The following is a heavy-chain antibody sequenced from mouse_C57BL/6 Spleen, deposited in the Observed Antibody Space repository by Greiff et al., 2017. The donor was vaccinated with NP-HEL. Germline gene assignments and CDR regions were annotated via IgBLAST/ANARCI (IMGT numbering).Heavy chain of an antibody. CDR2: IYPRSGNT. Sequence: VKLVESGAELARPGASVKLSCKASGYTFTSYGISWVKQRTGQGLEWIGEIYPRSGNTYYNEKFKGKATLTADKSSSTAYMELRSLTSEDSAVYFCAPWGGGGYFDYWGQGTTLTVSS. CDR3: APWGGGGYFDY. J-gene: IGHJ2*01. D-gene: IGHD1-1*02. V-gene: IGHV1-81*01. CDR1: GYTFTSYG.